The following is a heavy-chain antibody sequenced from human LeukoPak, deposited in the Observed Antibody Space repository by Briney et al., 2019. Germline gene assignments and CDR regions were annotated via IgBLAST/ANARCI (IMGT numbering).Heavy chain of an antibody. J-gene: IGHJ4*02. CDR3: AKAPVTSCRGAFCYPFDY. V-gene: IGHV3-23*01. CDR1: GFSFSSYA. CDR2: MSSSDDGR. D-gene: IGHD2-15*01. Sequence: GGSLRLSCATSGFSFSSYAMGWVRQAPGKGLEWVSAMSSSDDGRYYAASVRGRFTISRDTSRSTLYLQMNSLRAEDAAVYYCAKAPVTSCRGAFCYPFDYWGQGTLVTVSS.